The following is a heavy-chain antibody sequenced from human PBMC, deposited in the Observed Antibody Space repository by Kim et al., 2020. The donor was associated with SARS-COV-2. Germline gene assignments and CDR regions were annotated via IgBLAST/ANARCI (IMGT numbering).Heavy chain of an antibody. Sequence: YYADSVKGRVTMSRDNAKNSLYLEMNSLRAEDTAIYYCASLDSAQVPGVFWGQGTLVTVSS. V-gene: IGHV3-7*03. J-gene: IGHJ4*02. D-gene: IGHD3-10*01. CDR3: ASLDSAQVPGVF.